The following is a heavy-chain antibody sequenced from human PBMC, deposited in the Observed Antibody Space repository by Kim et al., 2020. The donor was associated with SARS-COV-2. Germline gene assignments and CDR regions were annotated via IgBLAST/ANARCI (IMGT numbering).Heavy chain of an antibody. CDR1: GGSISSGGYY. Sequence: SETLSLTCTVSGGSISSGGYYWSWIRQHPGKGLEWIGYIYYSGSTYYNPSLKSRVTISVDTSKNQFSLKLSSVTAADTAVYYCAKEGWEHLKGGMDVWGQGTTVTVSS. CDR3: AKEGWEHLKGGMDV. J-gene: IGHJ6*02. D-gene: IGHD6-19*01. CDR2: IYYSGST. V-gene: IGHV4-31*03.